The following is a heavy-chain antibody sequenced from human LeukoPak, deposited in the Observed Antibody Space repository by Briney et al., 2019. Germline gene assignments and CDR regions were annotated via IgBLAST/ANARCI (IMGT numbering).Heavy chain of an antibody. CDR1: GFTFRSDN. V-gene: IGHV3-21*01. J-gene: IGHJ4*02. CDR2: ISSSSSYI. Sequence: PGGSLRLSCAASGFTFRSDNMNWVRQAPGKRPEWVSSISSSSSYIYYADSVKGRFTISRDNAKNSLYLQMNSLTAEDTALYYCARGASRADYWGQGTLVTVSS. CDR3: ARGASRADY.